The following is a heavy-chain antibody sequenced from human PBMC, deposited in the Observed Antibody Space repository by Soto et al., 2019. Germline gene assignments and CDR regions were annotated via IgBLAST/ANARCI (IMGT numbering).Heavy chain of an antibody. CDR2: IKSNTDGGTI. V-gene: IGHV3-15*01. Sequence: WGSLRLSCAASVFTFSDAWMNWFRQAPGKGLEWVGLIKSNTDGGTIDYPAPVRGRFIISRDDSTNTLYPQMNSLKTEDTAVYYCATAHPRGPDYWGQGTLVTVSS. D-gene: IGHD5-12*01. CDR3: ATAHPRGPDY. CDR1: VFTFSDAW. J-gene: IGHJ4*02.